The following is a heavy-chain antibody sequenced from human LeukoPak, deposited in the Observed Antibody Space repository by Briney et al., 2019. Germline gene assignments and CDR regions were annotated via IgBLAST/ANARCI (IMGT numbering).Heavy chain of an antibody. CDR3: AELGITMIGGV. CDR2: ISGSGGAT. Sequence: GGSLRLSCAVSGFTFSSYDMSWVRQAPGKGLEWVSAISGSGGATHYADSVKGRFTISRDNSKNTLYLQMNSLRAEDTAVYYCAELGITMIGGVWGKGTTVTISS. D-gene: IGHD3-10*02. V-gene: IGHV3-23*01. CDR1: GFTFSSYD. J-gene: IGHJ6*04.